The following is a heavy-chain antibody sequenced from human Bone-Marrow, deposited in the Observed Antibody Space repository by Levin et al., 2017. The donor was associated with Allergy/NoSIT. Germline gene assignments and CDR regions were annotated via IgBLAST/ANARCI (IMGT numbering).Heavy chain of an antibody. CDR1: GFTSSIYS. CDR3: ARDASGTYRYWFDR. D-gene: IGHD3-10*01. CDR2: IGAIADAI. J-gene: IGHJ5*02. V-gene: IGHV3-48*01. Sequence: PGGSLRLSCVASGFTSSIYSMNWVRQTPGKGLEWIAHIGAIADAIEYAGSVKGRFTIFRDRAKNSVHLQMSSLSGEDTAIYFCARDASGTYRYWFDRWGQGILVTVSS.